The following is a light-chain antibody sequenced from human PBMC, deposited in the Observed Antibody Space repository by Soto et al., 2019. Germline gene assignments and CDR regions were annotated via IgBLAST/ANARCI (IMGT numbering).Light chain of an antibody. CDR2: GTS. Sequence: VLTQSPGTLSLSPGERATLSCRASQSITSSSLAWYQKKPGQAPRLLIYGTSSRATGIPEWFSGSGSGPDFTLTIGSLEPDDCEVSYCQQYVRSTLYTLGQGTQLEV. CDR3: QQYVRSTLYT. CDR1: QSITSSS. J-gene: IGKJ2*01. V-gene: IGKV3-20*01.